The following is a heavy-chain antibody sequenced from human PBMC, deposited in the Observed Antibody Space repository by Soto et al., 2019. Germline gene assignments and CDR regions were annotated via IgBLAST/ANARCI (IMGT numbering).Heavy chain of an antibody. CDR2: ISYSGST. D-gene: IGHD6-13*01. Sequence: QVQLQESGPGLVKPSQTLSLTCTVSGGSISSGDYYWGWIRQHPGKGLEWIGYISYSGSTYYNPSLKSRVTISVGTSKNQFSLKLSSVTAADTAVYYCASTIMAAAGTFDYWGQGTLVTVSS. CDR3: ASTIMAAAGTFDY. V-gene: IGHV4-31*03. J-gene: IGHJ4*02. CDR1: GGSISSGDYY.